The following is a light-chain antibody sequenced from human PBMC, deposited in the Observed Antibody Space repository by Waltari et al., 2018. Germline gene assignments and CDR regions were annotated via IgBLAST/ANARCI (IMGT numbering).Light chain of an antibody. CDR1: GSNIKRSY. V-gene: IGLV1-47*01. CDR3: ATWDDSRSF. CDR2: END. Sequence: QSVLTQPPSVSGTPGQRLTISCSGSGSNIKRSYIYWYQMLAGSAPKLLIFENDQRPSGVPDRFSASKSGTSASLAINGLRSEDEALYYCATWDDSRSFFGGGTKLTVL. J-gene: IGLJ2*01.